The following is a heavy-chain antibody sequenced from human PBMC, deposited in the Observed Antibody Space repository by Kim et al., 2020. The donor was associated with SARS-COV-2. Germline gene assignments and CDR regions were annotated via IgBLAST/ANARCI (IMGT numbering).Heavy chain of an antibody. Sequence: GGSLRLSCVASELKFSNYWMSWVRQAPGKGQEWVANINQDGGDKNYVDSVKGRFTISRDNAKNSLYLQMNSLRVEDTAVYYCARDREGGSGGYYHYWGQGTPVTVSS. CDR1: ELKFSNYW. V-gene: IGHV3-7*01. CDR3: ARDREGGSGGYYHY. J-gene: IGHJ4*02. CDR2: INQDGGDK. D-gene: IGHD3-10*01.